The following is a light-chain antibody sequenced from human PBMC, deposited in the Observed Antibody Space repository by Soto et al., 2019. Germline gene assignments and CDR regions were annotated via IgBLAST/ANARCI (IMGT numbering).Light chain of an antibody. CDR2: DVS. CDR3: CSYAGSYTHYV. CDR1: SSDVGGYNY. J-gene: IGLJ1*01. Sequence: QSALTQPRSVSGSPGQSITISCPGTSSDVGGYNYVSWYRQHPGKAPKLMIYDVSKRPSGVPDRFSGSKSGNTASLTISGLQAEDEADYYCCSYAGSYTHYVFGTGTKLTVL. V-gene: IGLV2-11*01.